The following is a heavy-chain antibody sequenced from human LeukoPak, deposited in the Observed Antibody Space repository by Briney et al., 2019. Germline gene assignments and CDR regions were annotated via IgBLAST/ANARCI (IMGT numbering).Heavy chain of an antibody. V-gene: IGHV3-30*18. J-gene: IGHJ3*02. D-gene: IGHD2-2*01. CDR1: GFTFSSYG. Sequence: GGSLRLSCAASGFTFSSYGMHWVRQAPGKGLEWVAVISYDGCNKYYADSVKGRFTISRDNSKNTLYLQMNSLRAEDTAVYYCAKDLVVPAAMSMGDIWGQGTMVTVSS. CDR2: ISYDGCNK. CDR3: AKDLVVPAAMSMGDI.